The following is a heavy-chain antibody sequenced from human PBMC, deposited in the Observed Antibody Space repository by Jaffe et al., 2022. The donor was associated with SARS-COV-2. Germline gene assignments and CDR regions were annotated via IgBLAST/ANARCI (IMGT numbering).Heavy chain of an antibody. CDR3: ARDHVRFGESDYGMDV. J-gene: IGHJ6*02. Sequence: EVQLVESGGGLIQPGGSLRLSCAASGFTVSSNYMSWVRQAPGKGLEWVSVIYSGGSTYYADSVKGRFTISRDNSKNTLYLQMNSLRAEDTAVYYCARDHVRFGESDYGMDVWGQGTTVTVSS. V-gene: IGHV3-53*01. D-gene: IGHD3-10*01. CDR1: GFTVSSNY. CDR2: IYSGGST.